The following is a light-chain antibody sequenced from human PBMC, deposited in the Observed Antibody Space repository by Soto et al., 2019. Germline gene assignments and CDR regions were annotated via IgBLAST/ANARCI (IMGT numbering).Light chain of an antibody. J-gene: IGKJ1*01. Sequence: DIVMTQSPDSLAVSLGERATINCKSSQSVLYSSNNKNYLAWYQQKPGQPPKLLISWASTRESGVPDRFSGSGSVTDFTLTNSSLQAEDVAVYYCQQYCSSPWTFGQGTKVEIK. V-gene: IGKV4-1*01. CDR1: QSVLYSSNNKNY. CDR3: QQYCSSPWT. CDR2: WAS.